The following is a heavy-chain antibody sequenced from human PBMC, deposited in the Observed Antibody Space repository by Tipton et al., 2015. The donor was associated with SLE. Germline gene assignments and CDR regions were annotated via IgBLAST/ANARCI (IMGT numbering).Heavy chain of an antibody. J-gene: IGHJ4*02. V-gene: IGHV4-39*07. D-gene: IGHD2/OR15-2a*01. CDR3: AKYNSSDGSLDY. CDR2: VSHVFTN. CDR1: GGAVTSSNSY. Sequence: TLSLTCTVSGGAVTSSNSYWGWIGQPPGKGLEWVGSVSHVFTNYFNPSLKSRVTISIDTSKSQFSLKLGSVTAADTAVYYCAKYNSSDGSLDYWGQGTLVTVSS.